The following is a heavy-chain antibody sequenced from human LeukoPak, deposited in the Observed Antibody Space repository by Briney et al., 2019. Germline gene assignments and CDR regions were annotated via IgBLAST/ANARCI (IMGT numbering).Heavy chain of an antibody. CDR1: GFTFSIYA. J-gene: IGHJ4*02. D-gene: IGHD6-6*01. CDR3: AKGSSSSRPYYFDF. CDR2: ITDSGGDT. Sequence: GGSLRLSCAASGFTFSIYAMSWVRQAPGKGLEWVSAITDSGGDTYHADSVKGRLTISRDNSKNTLYLQTNSLRVEDTAVYYCAKGSSSSRPYYFDFWGQGTLVTVSS. V-gene: IGHV3-23*01.